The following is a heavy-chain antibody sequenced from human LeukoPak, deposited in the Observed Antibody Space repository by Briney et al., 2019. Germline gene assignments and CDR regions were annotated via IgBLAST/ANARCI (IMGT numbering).Heavy chain of an antibody. CDR2: INSDGSIT. J-gene: IGHJ4*02. V-gene: IGHV3-74*01. CDR1: GFTFRGSW. Sequence: PGGSLRLSCAASGFTFRGSWMHWVRQAPGKGLVWVSRINSDGSITNYADSVRGRFTISRDNAKNSLYLQMNSLRAEDTALYYCARMPGSTVTTGVGYWGQGTLVTVSS. CDR3: ARMPGSTVTTGVGY. D-gene: IGHD4-17*01.